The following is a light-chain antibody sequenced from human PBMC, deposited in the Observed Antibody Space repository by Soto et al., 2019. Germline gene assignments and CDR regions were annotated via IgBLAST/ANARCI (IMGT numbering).Light chain of an antibody. Sequence: QSVLTQPPSVSAAPGQRVTISCSGSSSNIPNNCVSWYQQLPGTGPKLLIYDNDKRPSGIPDRFSGSKSGTAATLGVTGLQTGDEADYYCATWDSSLSGVVFGGGTQLTVL. CDR1: SSNIPNNC. CDR3: ATWDSSLSGVV. V-gene: IGLV1-51*01. J-gene: IGLJ2*01. CDR2: DND.